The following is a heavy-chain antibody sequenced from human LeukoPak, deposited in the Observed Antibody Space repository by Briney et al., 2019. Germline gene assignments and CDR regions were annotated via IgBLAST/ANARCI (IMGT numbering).Heavy chain of an antibody. V-gene: IGHV2-70*11. CDR3: ARCTGVGNIQPLLDY. D-gene: IGHD1-26*01. CDR2: IDWDDDK. J-gene: IGHJ4*02. Sequence: MESGPALVKPTQTLTLTCTFSAFSLSTSGMCVSWIRQPPGGALEWLARIDWDDDKYYSSSLKTRLTVSKDTSKNQVVLTMTNMDPVDTATYYCARCTGVGNIQPLLDYWGQGTLVTVSS. CDR1: AFSLSTSGMC.